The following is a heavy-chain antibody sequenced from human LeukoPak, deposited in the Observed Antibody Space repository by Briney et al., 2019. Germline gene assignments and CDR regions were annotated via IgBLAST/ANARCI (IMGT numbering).Heavy chain of an antibody. CDR3: ARTLDYYDSSGYFY. CDR2: ISGSGGNT. D-gene: IGHD3-22*01. CDR1: GFTFSTYA. J-gene: IGHJ4*02. V-gene: IGHV3-23*01. Sequence: AGGSLRLSCAASGFTFSTYAMSWVRQAPGKGLEWVSTISGSGGNTYYADSVKGRFTISRDNSKNTLYLKMNSLRAEDTAVYYCARTLDYYDSSGYFYWGQGTLVTVSS.